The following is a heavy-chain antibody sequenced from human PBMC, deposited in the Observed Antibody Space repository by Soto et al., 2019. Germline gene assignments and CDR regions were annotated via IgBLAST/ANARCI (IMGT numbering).Heavy chain of an antibody. J-gene: IGHJ4*02. V-gene: IGHV1-18*04. CDR2: ISAYNGNT. CDR1: GYTFTSYG. D-gene: IGHD6-13*01. Sequence: QVQLVQSGAAVKKPGASVKVSCKAPGYTFTSYGISWVRQAPGQGLGWMRWISAYNGNTNYAEKLQGRVTMTTDTSTSTAYMELRSLRSDGTAVYYCARRFRPPGIAAAGVYYFDYWGQGTLVTVSS. CDR3: ARRFRPPGIAAAGVYYFDY.